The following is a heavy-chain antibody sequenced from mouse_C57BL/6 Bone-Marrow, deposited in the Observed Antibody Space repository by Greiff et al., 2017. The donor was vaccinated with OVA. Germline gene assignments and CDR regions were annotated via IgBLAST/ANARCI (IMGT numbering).Heavy chain of an antibody. V-gene: IGHV5-16*01. CDR3: ATYWIFYYAMDY. Sequence: EVKLMESEGGLVQPGSSMKLSCTASGFTFSDYYMAWVRQVPEKGLEWVANINYDGSSTYYLDSLKSRFIISRDNAKNILYLQMSSLKSEDTATYYCATYWIFYYAMDYWGQGTSVTVSS. J-gene: IGHJ4*01. CDR1: GFTFSDYY. D-gene: IGHD6-5*01. CDR2: INYDGSST.